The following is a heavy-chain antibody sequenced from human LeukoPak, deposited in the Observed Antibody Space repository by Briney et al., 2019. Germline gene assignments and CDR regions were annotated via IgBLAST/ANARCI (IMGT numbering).Heavy chain of an antibody. CDR3: ARDYKYAFDN. Sequence: GGSLRLSCAASGFTFSDYSMNWVRQAPWKGLEWISYIGIDSGNTNYADSVKGRFTISGDKAKNSLYLQMNGLRVEDTAVYYCARDYKYAFDNWGQGTLVTVSS. CDR1: GFTFSDYS. D-gene: IGHD5-24*01. V-gene: IGHV3-48*01. CDR2: IGIDSGNT. J-gene: IGHJ4*02.